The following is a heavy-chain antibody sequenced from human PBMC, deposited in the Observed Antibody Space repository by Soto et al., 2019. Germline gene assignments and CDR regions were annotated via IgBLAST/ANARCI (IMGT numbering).Heavy chain of an antibody. CDR2: TYYNGNT. Sequence: QVQLQESGPGLIKPSQTLTLTCTVSGGSISSGGYYWNWIRQHPGKGLEWIGYTYYNGNTYYNPSINIRVTISADTAKNKVSLKLSSVTAADTAVYYCAILSSSGWPIDYWGQRTLVTVS. CDR1: GGSISSGGYY. J-gene: IGHJ4*02. CDR3: AILSSSGWPIDY. D-gene: IGHD6-19*01. V-gene: IGHV4-31*03.